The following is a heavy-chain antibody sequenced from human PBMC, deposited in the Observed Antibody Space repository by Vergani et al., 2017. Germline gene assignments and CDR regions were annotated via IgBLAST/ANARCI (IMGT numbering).Heavy chain of an antibody. Sequence: EVQLVESGGGLVKPGGSLRLSCAASGFTFSNAWMSWVRQAPGKGLEWVGRIKSKTDGGTTDYAAPVKGRFTISRDNSKNTLYLQMNSLRAEDTAVYYCARGWQQLVTYYYYYMDVWGKGTTVTVSS. J-gene: IGHJ6*03. CDR3: ARGWQQLVTYYYYYMDV. D-gene: IGHD6-13*01. CDR1: GFTFSNAW. CDR2: IKSKTDGGTT. V-gene: IGHV3-15*01.